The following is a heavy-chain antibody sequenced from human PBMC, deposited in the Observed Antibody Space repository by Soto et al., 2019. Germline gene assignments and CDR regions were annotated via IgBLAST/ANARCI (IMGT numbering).Heavy chain of an antibody. CDR2: ISSSSSYI. CDR1: GFTFSSYS. J-gene: IGHJ4*02. Sequence: EVQLVESGGGLVKPGGSLRLSCAASGFTFSSYSMNWVRQAPGKGLEWVSSISSSSSYIYYADSVKGRFTISRDNAKNSLYLQMNSLRAEDTAVYYCARVRRLAATTYIQRPDNYYFYYWGQGTLVTVSS. D-gene: IGHD2-15*01. CDR3: ARVRRLAATTYIQRPDNYYFYY. V-gene: IGHV3-21*01.